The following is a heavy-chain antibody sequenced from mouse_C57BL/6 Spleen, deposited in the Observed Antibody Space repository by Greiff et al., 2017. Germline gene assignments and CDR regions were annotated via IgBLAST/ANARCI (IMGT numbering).Heavy chain of an antibody. J-gene: IGHJ1*03. D-gene: IGHD1-1*01. V-gene: IGHV1-52*01. CDR2: IDPSDSET. CDR3: ARFSYYYGSSPWYFDV. Sequence: VKLMESGAELVRPGSSVKLSCKASGYTFTSYWMHWVKQRPIQGLEWIGNIDPSDSETHYNQKFKDKATLTVDKSSSTAYMQLSSLTSEDSAVYYCARFSYYYGSSPWYFDVWGTGTTVTVSS. CDR1: GYTFTSYW.